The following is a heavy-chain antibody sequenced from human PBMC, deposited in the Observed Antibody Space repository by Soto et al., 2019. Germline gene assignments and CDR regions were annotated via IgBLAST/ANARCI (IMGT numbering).Heavy chain of an antibody. CDR3: AKQRDSSRWYYFDY. CDR1: GFTFSSYA. D-gene: IGHD6-19*01. V-gene: IGHV3-23*01. CDR2: ISGSGGST. Sequence: GGSLRLSCAASGFTFSSYAMSWVRQAPGKGLEWVSAISGSGGSTYYADSVKGQFTISRDNSKKTLYLQMNSLRAEDTAVYYCAKQRDSSRWYYFDYWGQGTLVTVSS. J-gene: IGHJ4*02.